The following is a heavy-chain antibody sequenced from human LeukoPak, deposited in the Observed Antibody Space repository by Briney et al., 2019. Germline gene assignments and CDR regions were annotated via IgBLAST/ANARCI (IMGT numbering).Heavy chain of an antibody. CDR3: ARGGPEWPLDY. CDR1: GFSFSSYG. V-gene: IGHV3-33*01. J-gene: IGHJ4*02. Sequence: GRSLRLSCAASGFSFSSYGMRWVRQAPGKGLEWVAVIWYDGSNKYYADSVKGRFTISRDNSKNTLYLQMNSLRAEDTAVYYCARGGPEWPLDYWGQGTLVTVSS. D-gene: IGHD3-3*01. CDR2: IWYDGSNK.